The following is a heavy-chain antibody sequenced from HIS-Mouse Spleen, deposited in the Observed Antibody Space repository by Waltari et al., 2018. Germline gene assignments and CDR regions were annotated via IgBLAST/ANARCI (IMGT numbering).Heavy chain of an antibody. CDR1: GGSISSCIYY. CDR3: AREIPYSSSWYDWYFDL. CDR2: IYYSGST. Sequence: QLQLQESGPGLVKPSETLSLTCTVSGGSISSCIYYWGWIRQPPGKGLEWIGSIYYSGSTYYNPSLKSRVTISVDTSKNQFSLKLSSVTAADTAVYYCAREIPYSSSWYDWYFDLWGRGTLVTVSS. D-gene: IGHD6-13*01. J-gene: IGHJ2*01. V-gene: IGHV4-39*07.